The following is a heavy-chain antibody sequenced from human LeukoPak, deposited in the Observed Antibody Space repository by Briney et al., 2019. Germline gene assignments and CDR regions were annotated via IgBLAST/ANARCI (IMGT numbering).Heavy chain of an antibody. CDR1: GFTFSSYS. CDR3: ARASVSGSGWYWFDP. CDR2: ITSSSSYI. V-gene: IGHV3-21*01. J-gene: IGHJ5*02. D-gene: IGHD6-19*01. Sequence: GGSLRLSCAASGFTFSSYSMNWVRQAPGKGLEWVSSITSSSSYIYYADSVKGRFTISRENSKNTLYLQMNSLRAEDTAVYYCARASVSGSGWYWFDPWGQGTLVTVSS.